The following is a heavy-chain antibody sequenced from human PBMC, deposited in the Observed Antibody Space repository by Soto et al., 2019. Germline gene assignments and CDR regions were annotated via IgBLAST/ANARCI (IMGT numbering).Heavy chain of an antibody. CDR3: ARTYVPGIAGFDP. CDR2: MSGDGKTI. CDR1: GFTFSNYF. V-gene: IGHV3-74*01. J-gene: IGHJ5*02. D-gene: IGHD1-1*01. Sequence: GGSLRLSCAASGFTFSNYFMHWVRQVPGEGLVWVSRMSGDGKTISYADSVKGRFTISRDNAKNTLYLQMNSLRVEDTAVYYCARTYVPGIAGFDPWGQGTLVTV.